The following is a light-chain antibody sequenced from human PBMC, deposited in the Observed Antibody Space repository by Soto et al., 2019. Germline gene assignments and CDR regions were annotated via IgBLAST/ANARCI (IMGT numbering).Light chain of an antibody. V-gene: IGKV3-11*01. CDR2: NAS. CDR3: QQRGDWPPIT. Sequence: ENLFTQSPNTPSLSPPGRSIPSCMASQSVSTFLAWFQQKPGQPPRLLIYNASNRTTGIPARFSGSGSGTDFTLTISSLEPEDFAVYYCQQRGDWPPITFGQGTRLEIK. J-gene: IGKJ5*01. CDR1: QSVSTF.